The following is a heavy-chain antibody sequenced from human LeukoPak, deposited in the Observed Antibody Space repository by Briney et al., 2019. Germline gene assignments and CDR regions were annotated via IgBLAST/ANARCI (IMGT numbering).Heavy chain of an antibody. CDR1: GFTFSSYS. V-gene: IGHV3-48*01. D-gene: IGHD2-15*01. Sequence: GGSLRLSCAASGFTFSSYSMNWIRQAPGKGLEWVSYISSSSTIYYADSVKGRFTISRDNAKNSLYLQMNSLRAEDTAVYYCARDNCSGGSCYWFDPWGQGTLVTVSS. CDR3: ARDNCSGGSCYWFDP. J-gene: IGHJ5*02. CDR2: ISSSSTI.